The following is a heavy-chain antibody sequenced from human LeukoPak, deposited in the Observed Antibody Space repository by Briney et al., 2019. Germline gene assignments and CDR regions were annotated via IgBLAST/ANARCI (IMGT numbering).Heavy chain of an antibody. CDR3: AKMDATYSGSYSDDY. CDR2: ISGSGGST. Sequence: GGSLRLSCAASGFAFSSYAMSWVRQAPGKGLEWVSAISGSGGSTYYADSVKGRFTISRDNSKNTLYLQMNSLRAEDTAVYYCAKMDATYSGSYSDDYWGQGTLVTVSS. CDR1: GFAFSSYA. D-gene: IGHD1-26*01. J-gene: IGHJ4*02. V-gene: IGHV3-23*01.